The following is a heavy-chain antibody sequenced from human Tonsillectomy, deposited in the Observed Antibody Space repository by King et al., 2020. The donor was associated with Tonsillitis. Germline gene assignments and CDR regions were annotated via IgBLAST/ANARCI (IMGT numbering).Heavy chain of an antibody. J-gene: IGHJ6*03. D-gene: IGHD6-13*01. CDR3: AKDFYSSNWACYMDV. CDR1: GFTFSNYA. V-gene: IGHV3-23*04. Sequence: VQLVESGGGLVQPGGSLRLSCAASGFTFSNYAMSWVRQAPGKGLEWVSTTSPSGGSTYYADSVKGRFTISRDNSKNTLYLQMNSLRAEDTAVYYCAKDFYSSNWACYMDVWGKGTTVTVSS. CDR2: TSPSGGST.